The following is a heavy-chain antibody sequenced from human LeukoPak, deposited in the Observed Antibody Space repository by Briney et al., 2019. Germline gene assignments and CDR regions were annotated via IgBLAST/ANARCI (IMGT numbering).Heavy chain of an antibody. CDR3: AKDGSSWYGHAFDI. J-gene: IGHJ3*02. CDR2: IRYDGSNK. Sequence: GGSLRLSCAASGFTFSSYGMHWVRQAPGKGLEWVAFIRYDGSNKYYADSAKGRFTISRDNSKNTLYLQMNSLRAEDTAVYYCAKDGSSWYGHAFDIWGQGTMVTVSS. D-gene: IGHD6-13*01. V-gene: IGHV3-30*02. CDR1: GFTFSSYG.